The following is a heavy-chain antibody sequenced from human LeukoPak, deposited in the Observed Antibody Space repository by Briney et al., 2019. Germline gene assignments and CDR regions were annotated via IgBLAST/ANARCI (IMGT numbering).Heavy chain of an antibody. Sequence: SETLSLTCTVSSGSISSYYWSWVRQPAGKGLEWIGRIYTGWSTNYNPSLKSRVTMSVDTSKNQFSLRLSSLTAADPAVYYCARDPKGGGWPHAFGIWGQGTMVTVSS. V-gene: IGHV4-4*07. J-gene: IGHJ3*02. CDR2: IYTGWST. CDR1: SGSISSYY. CDR3: ARDPKGGGWPHAFGI. D-gene: IGHD1-26*01.